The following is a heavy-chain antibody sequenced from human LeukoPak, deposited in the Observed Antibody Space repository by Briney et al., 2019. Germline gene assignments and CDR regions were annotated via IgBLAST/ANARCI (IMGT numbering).Heavy chain of an antibody. Sequence: PGGSLRLSCAASGFTFSNYAMSWVRQAPGKGLEWVSTIRTSGDNTYYADSVKGRFTISRDNSKNTLYLQMNSLRGDDTAVYYCAKDVGKWESLHFFDYWGQGTLVTVSS. CDR1: GFTFSNYA. J-gene: IGHJ4*02. CDR2: IRTSGDNT. CDR3: AKDVGKWESLHFFDY. V-gene: IGHV3-23*01. D-gene: IGHD1-26*01.